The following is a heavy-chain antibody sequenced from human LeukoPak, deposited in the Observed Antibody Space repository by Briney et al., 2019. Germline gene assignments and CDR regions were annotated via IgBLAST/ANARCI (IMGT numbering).Heavy chain of an antibody. J-gene: IGHJ4*02. V-gene: IGHV3-74*01. CDR1: GFTFSSYW. CDR3: ARDMDDSSGYAFDY. D-gene: IGHD3-22*01. CDR2: INSDGSST. Sequence: GGSLRLSCAASGFTFSSYWMHWVRQAPGKGLVWVPRINSDGSSTSNADSVKGRFTISRDNAKNTLYLQMNSLRAEDTAVYYCARDMDDSSGYAFDYWGQGTLVTVSS.